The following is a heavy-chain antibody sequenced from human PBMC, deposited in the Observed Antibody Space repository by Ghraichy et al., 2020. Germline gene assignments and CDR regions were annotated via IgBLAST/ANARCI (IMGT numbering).Heavy chain of an antibody. CDR3: ATPKARYSNTDYYYYYGMDV. CDR1: GGTFSSYA. CDR2: IIPIFGTA. J-gene: IGHJ6*02. D-gene: IGHD4-11*01. Sequence: SVKVSCKASGGTFSSYAISWVRQAPGQGLEWMGGIIPIFGTANYAQKFQGRVTITADESTSTAYMELSSLRSEDTAVYYCATPKARYSNTDYYYYYGMDVWGQGTTVTVSS. V-gene: IGHV1-69*13.